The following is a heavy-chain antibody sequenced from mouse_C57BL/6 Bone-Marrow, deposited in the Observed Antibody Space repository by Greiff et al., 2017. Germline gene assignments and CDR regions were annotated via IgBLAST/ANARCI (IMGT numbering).Heavy chain of an antibody. Sequence: QVQLQQPGAELVKPGASVKMSCKASGYTFTSYWITWVKQRPGQGLEWIGDIYPGSGSTNYNEKFKSKATLTVDTSSSTAYMQLNSLTSEDSAVYYCARENLSIKGGYFDVWGTGTTVTVSS. J-gene: IGHJ1*03. CDR3: ARENLSIKGGYFDV. CDR1: GYTFTSYW. V-gene: IGHV1-55*01. CDR2: IYPGSGST. D-gene: IGHD1-3*01.